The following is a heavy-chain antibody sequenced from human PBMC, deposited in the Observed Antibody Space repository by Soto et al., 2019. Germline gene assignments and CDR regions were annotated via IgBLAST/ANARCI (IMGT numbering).Heavy chain of an antibody. CDR2: ISAYNGNT. J-gene: IGHJ6*02. CDR1: GYTFTSYG. Sequence: QVQLVQSGAEVKKPGASVKVSCKASGYTFTSYGISWVRQAPGQGLEWMGWISAYNGNTNYAQKLQGRVTMTTDTSTSTAYMELRSLRSDDTAVYYCARIVTGKQWLVQPGPYYYYGMDVWGQGTTVTVSS. CDR3: ARIVTGKQWLVQPGPYYYYGMDV. D-gene: IGHD6-19*01. V-gene: IGHV1-18*01.